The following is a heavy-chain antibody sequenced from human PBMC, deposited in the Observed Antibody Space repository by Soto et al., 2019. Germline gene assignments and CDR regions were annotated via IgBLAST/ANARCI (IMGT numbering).Heavy chain of an antibody. CDR3: AKVEGGEADRAVDM. D-gene: IGHD6-6*01. Sequence: EVQLLESGGGLVQPGGSLRLSCAASGLTFSSYAMSWVRQAPGKGLEWVSAISGSGGSTYYADSVKGRFTITRDNSRNTLYLQMNRLRTEDTAVNYGAKVEGGEADRAVDMWGKGTMVTVSS. CDR2: ISGSGGST. J-gene: IGHJ3*02. V-gene: IGHV3-23*01. CDR1: GLTFSSYA.